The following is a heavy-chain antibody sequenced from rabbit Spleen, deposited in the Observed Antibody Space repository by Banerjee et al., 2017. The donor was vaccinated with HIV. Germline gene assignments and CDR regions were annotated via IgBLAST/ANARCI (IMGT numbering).Heavy chain of an antibody. J-gene: IGHJ6*01. Sequence: QEQLVESGGGLVQPGGSLKLSCKASGFTLSSYWMCWVRQAPGKRPEWIACIYNGDGSTYYASWVNGRFSISKTSSTTVTLQMTSLTAADTATYFCARDSGTSFSSYGMDLWGQGTLVTVS. CDR3: ARDSGTSFSSYGMDL. V-gene: IGHV1S47*01. CDR1: GFTLSSYW. D-gene: IGHD8-1*01. CDR2: IYNGDGST.